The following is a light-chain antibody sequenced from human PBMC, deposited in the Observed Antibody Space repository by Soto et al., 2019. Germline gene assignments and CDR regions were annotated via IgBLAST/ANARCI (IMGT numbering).Light chain of an antibody. J-gene: IGLJ2*01. Sequence: QSALTQPASVSGSPGQSITISCTGTSSDVGGYNYVSWYQQHPGKASKLMIYDVSSRPSGVSNRFSGSKSGNTASLTISGLQAEDEADYYCSSYTSSSTLVFGGGTKVTVL. V-gene: IGLV2-14*03. CDR3: SSYTSSSTLV. CDR2: DVS. CDR1: SSDVGGYNY.